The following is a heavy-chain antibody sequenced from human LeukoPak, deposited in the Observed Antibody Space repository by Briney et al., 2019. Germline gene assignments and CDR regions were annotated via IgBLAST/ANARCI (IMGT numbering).Heavy chain of an antibody. J-gene: IGHJ4*02. CDR1: GFTFSSYA. CDR3: ARGDSSSWYPETTLDY. CDR2: ISSNGGST. D-gene: IGHD6-13*01. V-gene: IGHV3-64*01. Sequence: GGSLRLSCAASGFTFSSYAMHWVRQAPGRGLEYVSAISSNGGSTYYANSVKGRFTISRDNSKNTLYLQMNSLRAEDTAVYYCARGDSSSWYPETTLDYWGQGTLVTVSS.